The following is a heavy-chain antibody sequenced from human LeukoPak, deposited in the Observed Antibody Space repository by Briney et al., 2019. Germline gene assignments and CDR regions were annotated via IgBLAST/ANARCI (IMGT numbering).Heavy chain of an antibody. J-gene: IGHJ4*02. CDR1: GGSVSSGSYY. CDR3: ARNGGNSDFDY. CDR2: IYYSGST. V-gene: IGHV4-61*01. D-gene: IGHD4-23*01. Sequence: SETLPLTCTVSGGSVSSGSYYWSWIRQPPGKGLEWIGYIYYSGSTNYNPSLKSRVTISVDTSKNQFSLKLSSVTAADTAVYYCARNGGNSDFDYWGQGTLVTVSS.